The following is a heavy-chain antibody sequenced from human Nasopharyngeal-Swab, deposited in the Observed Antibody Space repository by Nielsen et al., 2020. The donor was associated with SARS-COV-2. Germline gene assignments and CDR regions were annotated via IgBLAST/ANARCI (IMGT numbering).Heavy chain of an antibody. CDR1: GFTFSSYS. CDR2: ISSSSSYI. Sequence: GGSLRLSCAASGFTFSSYSMNWVRQAQGKGLEWVSFISSSSSYIYYADSVKGRFTISRDNAKNSLYLQMNSLRAEDTAVYYCARDRWGWLPIGDAFDIWGQGTMVTVSS. J-gene: IGHJ3*02. V-gene: IGHV3-21*01. D-gene: IGHD2-21*01. CDR3: ARDRWGWLPIGDAFDI.